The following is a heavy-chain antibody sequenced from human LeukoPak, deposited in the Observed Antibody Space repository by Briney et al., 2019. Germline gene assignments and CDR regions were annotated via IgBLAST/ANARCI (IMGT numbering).Heavy chain of an antibody. CDR2: ISTSSSYI. Sequence: PGGSLRLSCAASGFTFNRYNMNWVRRAPGKGLEWVSSISTSSSYIYYADSVRGRFTISRDNAKKSLYLQMNSLRAEDTAVYSCARGTTHWGQGTLITVSS. CDR1: GFTFNRYN. J-gene: IGHJ4*02. CDR3: ARGTTH. D-gene: IGHD1/OR15-1a*01. V-gene: IGHV3-21*01.